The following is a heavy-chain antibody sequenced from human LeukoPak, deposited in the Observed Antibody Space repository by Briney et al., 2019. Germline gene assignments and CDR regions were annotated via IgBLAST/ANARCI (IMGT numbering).Heavy chain of an antibody. J-gene: IGHJ5*02. CDR1: GGSISSYY. Sequence: SETLSLTCTVSGGSISSYYWSWIRQPPGKGLEWIGYIYYSGSTNYNPSLKSRVTISVDTSKNKFSLKLSSVTAADTAVYYCARGGEKRSTGNRFDPWGQGTLVTVSS. D-gene: IGHD6-25*01. CDR3: ARGGEKRSTGNRFDP. V-gene: IGHV4-59*01. CDR2: IYYSGST.